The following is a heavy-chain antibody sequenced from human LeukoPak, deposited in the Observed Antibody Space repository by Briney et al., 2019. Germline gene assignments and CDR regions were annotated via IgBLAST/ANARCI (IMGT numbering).Heavy chain of an antibody. J-gene: IGHJ3*02. D-gene: IGHD3-10*01. CDR3: TKSDGYGLIRI. V-gene: IGHV4-39*07. CDR2: IYYTGNT. Sequence: SETLSLTCSVSGDSIIGYYWGWIRQPPGKGLEWIGNIYYTGNTYYNSSLKSRVTISLDTSKNQFSLKVISMAAADTAAYYCTKSDGYGLIRICGRGTMVTVSS. CDR1: GDSIIGYY.